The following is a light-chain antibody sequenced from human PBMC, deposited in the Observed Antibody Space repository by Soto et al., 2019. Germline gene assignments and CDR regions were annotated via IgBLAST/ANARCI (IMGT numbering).Light chain of an antibody. CDR3: QQYNNWAFT. V-gene: IGKV3-15*01. CDR1: QSVSSN. Sequence: EIAMTQSPATLPVSPGERATLSCRASQSVSSNLAWYQQKPGQPPRLLIYGASTRATGIPARFSGSGSGTEFTLTISSLQSEDFAVYYCQQYNNWAFTFGQGTRLEIK. J-gene: IGKJ5*01. CDR2: GAS.